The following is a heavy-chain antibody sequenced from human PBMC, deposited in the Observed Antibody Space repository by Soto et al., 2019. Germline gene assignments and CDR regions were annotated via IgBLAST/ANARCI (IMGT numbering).Heavy chain of an antibody. J-gene: IGHJ4*02. V-gene: IGHV4-59*01. Sequence: SETLSLTCTVSGGSISNYYWSWFRQTPGKGLEWIGYVHDSWGSNYNPSLKTRVTISVDKSKNQFSLKLNSVTAADTAVYYCARSALAGTRFDYWGQGTLVTVSS. CDR2: VHDSWGS. CDR3: ARSALAGTRFDY. D-gene: IGHD6-19*01. CDR1: GGSISNYY.